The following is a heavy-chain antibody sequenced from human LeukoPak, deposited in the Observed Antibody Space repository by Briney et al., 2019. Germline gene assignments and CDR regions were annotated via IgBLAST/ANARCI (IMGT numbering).Heavy chain of an antibody. Sequence: ASVKVSCKASGYTFTSYAMNWVRQAPGQGLEWMGWINTNTGNPTYAQGFTGRFVFSLDTSVSTAYLQISSLKAEDTAVYYCATATYYEIYYYYGVDVWGQGATVTVSS. CDR1: GYTFTSYA. CDR2: INTNTGNP. CDR3: ATATYYEIYYYYGVDV. V-gene: IGHV7-4-1*02. J-gene: IGHJ6*02. D-gene: IGHD3-3*01.